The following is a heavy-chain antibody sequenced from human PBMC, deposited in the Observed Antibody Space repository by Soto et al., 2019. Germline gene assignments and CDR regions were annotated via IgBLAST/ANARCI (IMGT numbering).Heavy chain of an antibody. CDR2: IYYSGST. CDR1: GGSVSSGSYY. Sequence: SETLSLTCTVSGGSVSSGSYYWSWIRQPPGKGLEWIGYIYYSGSTNYNPSLKSRVTISVDTSKNQFSLKLSSVTAADTAVYYCAREVKGATDIWGQGTMVIVSS. D-gene: IGHD1-26*01. V-gene: IGHV4-61*01. CDR3: AREVKGATDI. J-gene: IGHJ3*02.